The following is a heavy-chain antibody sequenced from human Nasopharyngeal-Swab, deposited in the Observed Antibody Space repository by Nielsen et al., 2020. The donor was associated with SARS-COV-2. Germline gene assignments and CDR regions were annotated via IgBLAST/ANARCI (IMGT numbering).Heavy chain of an antibody. V-gene: IGHV1-2*06. J-gene: IGHJ3*02. D-gene: IGHD2-2*02. CDR3: ARGAGCSSTSCYSRGAFDI. CDR1: GYTFTGYY. Sequence: ASVKVSCKASGYTFTGYYMHWVRQAPGQGLEWMGRINPNSGGTNYAQKFQGRVTMTRDTSISTAYMELSRLRSDDTAVYYCARGAGCSSTSCYSRGAFDIWGQGTMVTVSS. CDR2: INPNSGGT.